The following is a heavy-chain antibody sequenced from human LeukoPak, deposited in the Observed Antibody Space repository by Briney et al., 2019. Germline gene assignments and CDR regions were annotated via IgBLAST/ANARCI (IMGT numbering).Heavy chain of an antibody. V-gene: IGHV4-59*01. CDR1: GGSISSYY. CDR3: AARKLGNDY. Sequence: SETLSLTCTVSGGSISSYYWSWIRQPPGKGLEWIGYIYYSGGTNYNPSLKSRVTTSVDTSKNQFSLKLSSVTAADTAVYYCAARKLGNDYWGQGTLVTVSS. CDR2: IYYSGGT. J-gene: IGHJ4*02. D-gene: IGHD7-27*01.